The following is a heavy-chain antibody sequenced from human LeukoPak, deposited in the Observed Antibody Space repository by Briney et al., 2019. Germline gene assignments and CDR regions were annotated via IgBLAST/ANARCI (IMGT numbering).Heavy chain of an antibody. CDR1: GGSFSGYY. J-gene: IGHJ4*02. V-gene: IGHV4-34*01. D-gene: IGHD1-26*01. CDR2: INHSGST. CDR3: ARRVGAFDY. Sequence: SETLSLTCAVYGGSFSGYYWSWIRQPPGKGLEWIGEINHSGSTNYNPSLKSRVTISVDTSKNQFSLKLSSVTAADTAVYYCARRVGAFDYWGQGTLVTVSS.